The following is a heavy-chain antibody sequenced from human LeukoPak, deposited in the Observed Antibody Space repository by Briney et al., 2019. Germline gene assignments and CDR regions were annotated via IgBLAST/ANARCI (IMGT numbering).Heavy chain of an antibody. CDR3: AKDPSKGGYYYYYYMDV. CDR2: IRYDGSNK. V-gene: IGHV3-30*02. Sequence: PGGSLRLSCAASGFTFSDYYMSWIRQAPGKGLEWVAFIRYDGSNKYYADSVKGRFTISRDNSKNTLYLQMNSLRAEDTAVYYCAKDPSKGGYYYYYYMDVWGKGTTVTVSS. CDR1: GFTFSDYY. J-gene: IGHJ6*03.